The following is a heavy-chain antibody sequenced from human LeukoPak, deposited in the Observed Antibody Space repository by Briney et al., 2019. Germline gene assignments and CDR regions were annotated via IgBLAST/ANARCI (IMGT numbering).Heavy chain of an antibody. CDR3: ARITVTDEYYFDY. Sequence: PSETLSLTCTVSGGSISSGGYYWRWIRQHPGKGLEWIGYIYYSGSTYYNPSLKSRVTISVDTSKNQFSLKLSSVTAADTAVYYCARITVTDEYYFDYWGQGTLVTVSS. V-gene: IGHV4-31*03. D-gene: IGHD4-11*01. J-gene: IGHJ4*02. CDR2: IYYSGST. CDR1: GGSISSGGYY.